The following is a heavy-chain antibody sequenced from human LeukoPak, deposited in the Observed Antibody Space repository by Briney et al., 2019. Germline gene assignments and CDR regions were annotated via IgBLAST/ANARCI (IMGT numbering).Heavy chain of an antibody. V-gene: IGHV4-39*02. Sequence: PSETLSLTCTVSGGSISSRSYNWGWIRQPPGKRLEWIGSIYYSGSTYYNPSLKSRVTISVDTSTNQFSLKLSSVTAADTAVYYCARDPSVVYDAFDIWGQGTMVTVSS. CDR1: GGSISSRSYN. CDR3: ARDPSVVYDAFDI. CDR2: IYYSGST. D-gene: IGHD2-8*02. J-gene: IGHJ3*02.